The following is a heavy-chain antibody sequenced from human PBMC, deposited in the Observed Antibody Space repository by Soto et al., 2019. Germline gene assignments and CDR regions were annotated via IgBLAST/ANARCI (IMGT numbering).Heavy chain of an antibody. Sequence: GASVNVSCKASGYTFPSYGISWVRQAPGQGLEWMGWISAYNGNTNYAQKLRGRVTMTPDTSTSKAYMELRSLRSDDTAVYYCARGVLWGSWYFDYWGQETLVTVSS. D-gene: IGHD3-16*01. CDR1: GYTFPSYG. CDR2: ISAYNGNT. V-gene: IGHV1-18*01. CDR3: ARGVLWGSWYFDY. J-gene: IGHJ4*02.